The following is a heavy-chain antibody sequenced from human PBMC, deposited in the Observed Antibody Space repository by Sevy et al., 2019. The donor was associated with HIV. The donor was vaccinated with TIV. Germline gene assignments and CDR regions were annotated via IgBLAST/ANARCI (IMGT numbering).Heavy chain of an antibody. CDR2: IRYDGSNK. V-gene: IGHV3-30*02. Sequence: GGSLRLSCAASGFTFSSYGMHWVRQAPGKGLEWVAFIRYDGSNKDYADSVKGRFTISRDNSKNTLYLQMNSLRAEDTAVYYCAKEGQWLVMGHFDYWGQGTLVTVSS. CDR1: GFTFSSYG. J-gene: IGHJ4*02. D-gene: IGHD6-19*01. CDR3: AKEGQWLVMGHFDY.